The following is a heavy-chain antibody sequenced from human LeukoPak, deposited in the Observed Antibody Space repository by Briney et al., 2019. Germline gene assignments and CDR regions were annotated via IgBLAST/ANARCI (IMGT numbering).Heavy chain of an antibody. CDR1: GGSISSGGYY. V-gene: IGHV4-31*03. D-gene: IGHD4-11*01. J-gene: IGHJ3*02. CDR3: ARDYSSSSWMEAFEI. Sequence: SETLSLTCTVSGGSISSGGYYWSWIRQHPGKGLEWIGYIYYSGSTYYNPSLKSRVTISVDTSKNQFSLKLSSVTAADTAVYYCARDYSSSSWMEAFEIWGPGTKVTVSS. CDR2: IYYSGST.